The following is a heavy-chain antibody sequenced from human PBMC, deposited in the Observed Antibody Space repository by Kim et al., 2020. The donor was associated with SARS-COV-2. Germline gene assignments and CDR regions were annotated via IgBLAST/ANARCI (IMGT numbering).Heavy chain of an antibody. Sequence: SGKGKFTISRDNSKNTRYLQMGSPKAEDMAVYYCARARGLVGATRGPFDYWGQGTLVTVSS. V-gene: IGHV3-64*01. CDR3: ARARGLVGATRGPFDY. J-gene: IGHJ4*02. D-gene: IGHD1-26*01.